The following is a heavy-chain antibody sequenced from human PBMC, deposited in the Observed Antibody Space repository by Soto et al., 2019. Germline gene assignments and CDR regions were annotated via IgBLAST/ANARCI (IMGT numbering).Heavy chain of an antibody. CDR3: ARVGSGSYQGAFDI. V-gene: IGHV4-31*03. CDR2: IYYSGST. D-gene: IGHD3-10*01. CDR1: GGSISSGGYY. J-gene: IGHJ3*02. Sequence: SETLSLTCTVSGGSISSGGYYWSWIRQHPGKGLEWIGYIYYSGSTYYNPSLKSRVTISVDTSKNQFSLKLSSVTAADTAVHYCARVGSGSYQGAFDIWGQGTMVTVSS.